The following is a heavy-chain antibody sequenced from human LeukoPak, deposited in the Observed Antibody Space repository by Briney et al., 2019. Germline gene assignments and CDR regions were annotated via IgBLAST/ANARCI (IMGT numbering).Heavy chain of an antibody. D-gene: IGHD2-15*01. J-gene: IGHJ4*02. CDR1: GFTFSSYA. CDR3: AKSPPQSIVVVVAATPDLFDY. Sequence: GGSLRLSCAASGFTFSSYAMSWVRQAPGKGLEWVSAISGSGGSTYYADSVKGRFTISRDNSKNTLYLQMNSLRAEDTAVYYCAKSPPQSIVVVVAATPDLFDYWGQGTLVTVSP. CDR2: ISGSGGST. V-gene: IGHV3-23*01.